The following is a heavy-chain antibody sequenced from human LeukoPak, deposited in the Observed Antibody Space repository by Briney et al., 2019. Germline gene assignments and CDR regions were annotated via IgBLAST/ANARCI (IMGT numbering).Heavy chain of an antibody. J-gene: IGHJ6*02. V-gene: IGHV1-69*13. CDR2: IIPIFGTA. CDR3: ARATSGIDCSGGSCYSFFGMDV. Sequence: SVKVSCKASGGTFISYAISWVRQAPGQGLEWMGGIIPIFGTANYAQKFQGRVTITADESTSTAYMELSSLRSEDTAVYYCARATSGIDCSGGSCYSFFGMDVWGQGTTVTVSS. CDR1: GGTFISYA. D-gene: IGHD2-15*01.